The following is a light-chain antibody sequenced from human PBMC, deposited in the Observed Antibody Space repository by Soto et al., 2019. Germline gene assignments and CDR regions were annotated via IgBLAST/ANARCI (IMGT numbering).Light chain of an antibody. CDR1: QNVLSD. Sequence: EILLTQSPATLSVSPGETANLSCRASQNVLSDLAWYQQKPGQAPRLLVYGATTRATDAPAKFRGRGSGTEFSLTISRMQSEDSATYSCPQYRSWPRTFGQGSKVYI. V-gene: IGKV3-15*01. CDR3: PQYRSWPRT. J-gene: IGKJ1*01. CDR2: GAT.